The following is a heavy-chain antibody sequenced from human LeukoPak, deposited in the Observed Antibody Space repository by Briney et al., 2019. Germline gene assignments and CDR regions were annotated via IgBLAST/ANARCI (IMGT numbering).Heavy chain of an antibody. V-gene: IGHV1-69*01. J-gene: IGHJ6*03. CDR1: GGTFSSYA. CDR2: IIPIFGTA. Sequence: GSSVKVSCKASGGTFSSYAISWVRQAPGQGLEWMGGIIPIFGTANYAQKFQGRVTITADESTSTAYMELSSLRSEDTAVYYCARGNINSNYLRYYYYMDVWGKGTTVTVSS. D-gene: IGHD4-11*01. CDR3: ARGNINSNYLRYYYYMDV.